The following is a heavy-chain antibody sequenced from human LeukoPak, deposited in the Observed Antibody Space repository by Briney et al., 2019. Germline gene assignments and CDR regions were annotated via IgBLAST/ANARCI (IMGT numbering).Heavy chain of an antibody. D-gene: IGHD2-15*01. Sequence: AASVTVSCTASGYTFNIYAMSWVRAAPGQGLEWMGWINTNTGNPTYAQGFTGRFVFSLDASVSTAYLQISSLKAEDTAVYYCARNPYCSGGSCYSTPYWGQGTLVTVSS. CDR2: INTNTGNP. CDR3: ARNPYCSGGSCYSTPY. J-gene: IGHJ4*02. CDR1: GYTFNIYA. V-gene: IGHV7-4-1*02.